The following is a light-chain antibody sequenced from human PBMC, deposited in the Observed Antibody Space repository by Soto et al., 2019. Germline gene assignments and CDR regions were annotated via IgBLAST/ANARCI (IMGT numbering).Light chain of an antibody. CDR3: QHYDSYSPWM. CDR2: DAS. CDR1: QRIRSW. Sequence: DIQMTQSPLTVSASVGDRVTLTCRASQRIRSWVAWYQQKPGKAPKLLVHDASILEGGVPSRFSGTGFGSEFTLTISSLQPDDSATYYCQHYDSYSPWMFGQGTRVEI. V-gene: IGKV1-5*01. J-gene: IGKJ1*01.